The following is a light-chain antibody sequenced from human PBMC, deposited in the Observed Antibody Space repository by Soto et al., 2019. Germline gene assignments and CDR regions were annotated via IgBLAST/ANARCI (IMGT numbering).Light chain of an antibody. CDR3: CSYAGSSTVV. CDR2: DGF. CDR1: SSDVGSYDL. J-gene: IGLJ1*01. Sequence: QSVLTQPASVSGSRGKSITFSCAGSSSDVGSYDLVSWYQQHPGEAPKLIIYDGFKRPSGVSDRFSGSKSGYTASLTISGLQADDEADYYCCSYAGSSTVVFGTGTKVTVL. V-gene: IGLV2-23*03.